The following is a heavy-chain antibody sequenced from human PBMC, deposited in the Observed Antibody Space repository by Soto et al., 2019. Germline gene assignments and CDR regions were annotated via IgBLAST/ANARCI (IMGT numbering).Heavy chain of an antibody. CDR2: IYYSGST. CDR1: GGSISSGGYY. V-gene: IGHV4-31*03. D-gene: IGHD1-26*01. J-gene: IGHJ5*02. CDR3: ARDMHAGLTHYFDP. Sequence: PSETLSLTCTVSGGSISSGGYYWSWIRQHPGKGLEWIGYIYYSGSTYYNPSLKSRVTISVDTSKNQFSLKLSSVTAADTAVYYCARDMHAGLTHYFDPWGQGTLVTVSS.